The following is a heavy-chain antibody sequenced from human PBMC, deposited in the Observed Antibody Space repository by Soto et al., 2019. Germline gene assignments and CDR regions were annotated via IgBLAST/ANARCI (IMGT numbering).Heavy chain of an antibody. CDR2: ISGSGNST. V-gene: IGHV3-23*01. D-gene: IGHD3-10*01. CDR3: AKGPSSSGFDY. J-gene: IGHJ4*02. Sequence: LRLSCSASGFTFRSHAMSWVRQAPGKGLEWVPGISGSGNSTYYSDSVKGRFTISRDNSKKTLYLQMNSLRVDDTAVYYCAKGPSSSGFDYWGQGTLVTAPQ. CDR1: GFTFRSHA.